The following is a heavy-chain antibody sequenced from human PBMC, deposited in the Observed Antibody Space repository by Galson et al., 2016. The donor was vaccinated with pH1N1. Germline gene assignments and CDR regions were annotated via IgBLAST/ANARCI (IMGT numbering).Heavy chain of an antibody. CDR1: GGSISSSNW. V-gene: IGHV4-4*02. CDR3: ATSLEYDNNGYVDY. CDR2: VYHSGIT. Sequence: SETLSLTCAVSGGSISSSNWWRWVRQHPGKGLEWTGEVYHSGITNYNPSLKSRVTISVDKSKNQFSLKLSSVTAADTAVYYCATSLEYDNNGYVDYWGQGTLVTVSS. J-gene: IGHJ4*02. D-gene: IGHD3-22*01.